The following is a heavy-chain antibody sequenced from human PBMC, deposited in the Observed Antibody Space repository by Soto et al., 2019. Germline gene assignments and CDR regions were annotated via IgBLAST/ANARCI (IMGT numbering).Heavy chain of an antibody. D-gene: IGHD3-3*01. CDR1: GYTFTDYG. Sequence: QVHLVQSGAEVEKPGASVKVSCKASGYTFTDYGISWVRQAPGQGLQLMGWITAFNGNTKYAQQFQGRPTMTTNTSTSTAYMVLRSLESDDTAVYYCARISQSNFWSGYYYFFDYWGQGTLVTVSS. J-gene: IGHJ4*02. CDR2: ITAFNGNT. V-gene: IGHV1-18*01. CDR3: ARISQSNFWSGYYYFFDY.